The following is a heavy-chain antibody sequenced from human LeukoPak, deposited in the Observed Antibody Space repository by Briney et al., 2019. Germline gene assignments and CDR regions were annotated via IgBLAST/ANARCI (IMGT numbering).Heavy chain of an antibody. CDR2: MNPNSGNT. CDR3: ARAGNYYGSGSSYYMDV. D-gene: IGHD3-10*01. Sequence: ASVKVSCKASGYTFTSYDINWVRQATGRGLEWMGWMNPNSGNTGYAQKFQGRVTITRNTSISTAYMELSSLRSEDTAVYYCARAGNYYGSGSSYYMDVWGKGTTVTVSS. V-gene: IGHV1-8*03. CDR1: GYTFTSYD. J-gene: IGHJ6*03.